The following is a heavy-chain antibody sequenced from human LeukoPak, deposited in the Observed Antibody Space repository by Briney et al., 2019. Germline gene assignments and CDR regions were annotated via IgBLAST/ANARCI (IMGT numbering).Heavy chain of an antibody. CDR2: IYHSGST. D-gene: IGHD3-3*01. CDR1: GGSISSGGYS. J-gene: IGHJ3*02. V-gene: IGHV4-30-2*01. CDR3: ARTIFGVASHAFDI. Sequence: SETLSLTCAVSGGSISSGGYSWSWIRQPPGKGLEWIGYIYHSGSTYYNPSLKSRVTISVDRSKNQFSLKLSSVTAADTAVYYCARTIFGVASHAFDIRGQGTMVTVSS.